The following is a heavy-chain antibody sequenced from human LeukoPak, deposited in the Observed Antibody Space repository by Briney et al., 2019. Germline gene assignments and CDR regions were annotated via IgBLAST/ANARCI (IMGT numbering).Heavy chain of an antibody. CDR2: IYSGGST. J-gene: IGHJ3*02. D-gene: IGHD1-26*01. CDR1: GFTFSSYW. Sequence: GGSLRLSCAASGFTFSSYWMHWVRQAPGKGLEWVSIIYSGGSTFYADSVKGRFTISRDNSKNTLYLQMNSLRAEDTAVYYCARGGSYLSAFDIWGQGTMVTVSS. CDR3: ARGGSYLSAFDI. V-gene: IGHV3-53*01.